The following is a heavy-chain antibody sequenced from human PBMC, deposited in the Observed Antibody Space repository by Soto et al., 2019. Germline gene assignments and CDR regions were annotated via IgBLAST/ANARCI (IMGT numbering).Heavy chain of an antibody. J-gene: IGHJ5*02. V-gene: IGHV5-51*01. D-gene: IGHD3-3*02. CDR3: ARQLSHICDA. Sequence: GESLKISCKGVGYKFGSAWIGWVRQMPGKGLEWMGIIKPGTSDIRYSPSCRGHVTISADEAVSTAYLQWSSLKASDTAMYYCARQLSHICDAWGQGTLVTVSS. CDR1: GYKFGSAW. CDR2: IKPGTSDI.